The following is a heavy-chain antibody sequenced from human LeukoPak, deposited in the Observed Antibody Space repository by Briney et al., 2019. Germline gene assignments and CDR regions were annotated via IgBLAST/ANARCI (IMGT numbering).Heavy chain of an antibody. D-gene: IGHD1-26*01. J-gene: IGHJ6*03. CDR3: AGYGGRFPYYMDV. V-gene: IGHV3-66*01. Sequence: ETLSLTCTVSGGSISSSSYYWGWIRQPPGKGLEWVSVMYTLGDTYYADSVRGRFTISRDNSKNTLYLHMNSLRAEDTAVYYCAGYGGRFPYYMDVWGKGTTVTISS. CDR1: GGSISSSSYY. CDR2: MYTLGDT.